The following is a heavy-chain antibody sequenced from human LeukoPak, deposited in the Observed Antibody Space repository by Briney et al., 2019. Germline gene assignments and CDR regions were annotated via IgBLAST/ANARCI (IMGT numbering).Heavy chain of an antibody. CDR2: TYYTGST. CDR1: GDSVSNSLKY. CDR3: ARLTKGRYFDYIFDY. J-gene: IGHJ4*02. D-gene: IGHD3-9*01. Sequence: PSETLSLTCTVSGDSVSNSLKYWGWIRQPPGKGLEWKGNTYYTGSTYSNPTLKSRVTMSVDTSKNQFSLKLSSVTAADTAVYYCARLTKGRYFDYIFDYWGQGTLLTVSS. V-gene: IGHV4-39*01.